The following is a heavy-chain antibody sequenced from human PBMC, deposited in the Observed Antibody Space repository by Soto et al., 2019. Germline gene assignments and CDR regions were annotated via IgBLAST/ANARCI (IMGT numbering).Heavy chain of an antibody. D-gene: IGHD6-6*01. CDR3: ARVPLGSSSSHYFDF. CDR2: IYNSVTF. Sequence: QVQLQESGPGLVKPSETLSLTCTVSGASVSSGSFYWSWIRQPPGKGLEWIGFIYNSVTFNYNSSLKSRVTRPVDTSNHQSSMKLSSVTAADTAVYFCARVPLGSSSSHYFDFWGQGALVTVSS. V-gene: IGHV4-61*01. CDR1: GASVSSGSFY. J-gene: IGHJ4*02.